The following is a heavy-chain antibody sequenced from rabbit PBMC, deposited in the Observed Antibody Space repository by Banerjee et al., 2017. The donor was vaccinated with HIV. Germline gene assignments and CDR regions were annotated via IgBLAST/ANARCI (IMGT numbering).Heavy chain of an antibody. D-gene: IGHD6-1*01. J-gene: IGHJ4*01. Sequence: QEQLEESGGGLVQPGESLTLSCKASGIDFSSYGISWVRQAPGKGPEWIAYIYPGFGIRNYANSVKGRFTISSDNAQNTVFLQMTSLTASDTATYFCARDFSSGYTGYGYAYFNLWGPGTLVTVS. CDR1: GIDFSSYG. V-gene: IGHV1S47*01. CDR3: ARDFSSGYTGYGYAYFNL. CDR2: IYPGFGIR.